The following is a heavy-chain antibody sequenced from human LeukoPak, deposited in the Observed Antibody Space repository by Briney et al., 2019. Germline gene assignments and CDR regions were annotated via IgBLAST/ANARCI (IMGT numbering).Heavy chain of an antibody. CDR1: GGSFSGYY. CDR3: ARGLRQLLDYFDY. D-gene: IGHD2-2*01. V-gene: IGHV4-34*01. J-gene: IGHJ4*02. CDR2: INHSGST. Sequence: PSETLSLTCAVYGGSFSGYYWSWIRQPPGKGLEWIGEINHSGSTNYNPSLKSRVTISVDTSKSQFSLKLSSVTAADTAVYYCARGLRQLLDYFDYWGQGTLVTVSS.